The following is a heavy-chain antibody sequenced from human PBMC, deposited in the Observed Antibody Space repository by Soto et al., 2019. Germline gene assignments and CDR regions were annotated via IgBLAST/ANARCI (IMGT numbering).Heavy chain of an antibody. CDR3: ARDNNHYYHSNTWDY. Sequence: SLRLSCAASGFTFSSYGMHWVRQAPGKGLEWVAVIWYDGSNKYYADSVKGRFTISRDNSKNTLYLQMNSLRAEDTAVYYCARDNNHYYHSNTWDYWGQGTLVTVSS. CDR1: GFTFSSYG. CDR2: IWYDGSNK. D-gene: IGHD3-22*01. V-gene: IGHV3-33*01. J-gene: IGHJ4*02.